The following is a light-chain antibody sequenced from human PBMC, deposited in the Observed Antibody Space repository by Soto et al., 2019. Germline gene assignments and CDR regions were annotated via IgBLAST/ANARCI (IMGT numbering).Light chain of an antibody. V-gene: IGKV3-15*01. J-gene: IGKJ4*01. CDR2: GAS. CDR1: QSVSSN. Sequence: EIVMPQSPATLSVSPGERATLSCRASQSVSSNLAWYQQKPGQAPRLLIYGASTRANGIPARFSGSGSGTEFTLTISSLQSEDFAVYYCQQYNNWPLTFGGGTKVEIK. CDR3: QQYNNWPLT.